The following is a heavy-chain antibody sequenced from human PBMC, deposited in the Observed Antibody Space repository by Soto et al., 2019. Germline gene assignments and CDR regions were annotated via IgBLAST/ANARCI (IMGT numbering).Heavy chain of an antibody. J-gene: IGHJ4*02. V-gene: IGHV3-74*01. CDR2: INVDGRTT. CDR3: ARQTSLDY. Sequence: GGSLRLSCAASGFTFSNFWMHWVRQAPGKGLVWVSHINVDGRTTTYADSVKGRFTISRDNAKNTLYLQMNSLRTEDTAVYYCARQTSLDYWGRGTLVTVSS. CDR1: GFTFSNFW.